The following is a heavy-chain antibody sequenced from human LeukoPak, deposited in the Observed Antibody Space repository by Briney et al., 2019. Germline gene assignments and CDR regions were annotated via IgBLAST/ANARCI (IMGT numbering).Heavy chain of an antibody. J-gene: IGHJ3*02. Sequence: GGSLRLSCAASGFTFDDYGMSWVRQAPGKGLEWVSGINWNGGSTAYADSVKGRFTISRDNAKNSLYLQMNSLRAEDTAVYYCARDVGEGAFDIWGQGTMVTVSS. D-gene: IGHD1-26*01. CDR3: ARDVGEGAFDI. CDR1: GFTFDDYG. V-gene: IGHV3-20*04. CDR2: INWNGGST.